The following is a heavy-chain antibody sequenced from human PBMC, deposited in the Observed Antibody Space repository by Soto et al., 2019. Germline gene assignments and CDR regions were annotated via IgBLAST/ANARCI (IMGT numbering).Heavy chain of an antibody. CDR2: IYYSGST. J-gene: IGHJ4*02. D-gene: IGHD2-21*02. CDR1: GGSINSRSYY. V-gene: IGHV4-39*01. Sequence: LSLTCTVSGGSINSRSYYWGWIRQSPGKGLEWIGSIYYSGSTYYNPSLKSRVAMSVDTSKNQFSLKLRSVSAADTAVYYCARQRTSVVTQAYFDDWGQGSLVTVSS. CDR3: ARQRTSVVTQAYFDD.